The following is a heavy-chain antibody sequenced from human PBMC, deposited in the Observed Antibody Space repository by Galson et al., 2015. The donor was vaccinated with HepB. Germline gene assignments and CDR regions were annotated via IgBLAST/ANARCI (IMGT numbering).Heavy chain of an antibody. CDR1: GFTFSSYS. D-gene: IGHD2-2*03. Sequence: SLRLSCAASGFTFSSYSMNWVRQAPGKGLEWVSSISSSSSYIYYADSVKGRFTISRDNAKNSLYLQMNSLRAEDTAVYYCARDGRGSLGIVVVPAASDAFDIWGQGTMVTVSS. J-gene: IGHJ3*02. CDR2: ISSSSSYI. CDR3: ARDGRGSLGIVVVPAASDAFDI. V-gene: IGHV3-21*01.